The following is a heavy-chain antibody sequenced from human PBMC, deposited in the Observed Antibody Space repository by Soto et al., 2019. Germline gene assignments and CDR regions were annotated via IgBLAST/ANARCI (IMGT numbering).Heavy chain of an antibody. CDR3: AMDLYGGSSRFDY. CDR1: GFTFSNNG. J-gene: IGHJ4*02. D-gene: IGHD2-15*01. Sequence: QVQLVESGGGAVQPGRSLRLSCAASGFTFSNNGIHWVRQAPGKGLEWVAVISSDGINKYYADSVKGRSTISRDNSKNTLLLQMNSLRVEVTAVYYCAMDLYGGSSRFDYWGQGTLVTVSS. CDR2: ISSDGINK. V-gene: IGHV3-30*03.